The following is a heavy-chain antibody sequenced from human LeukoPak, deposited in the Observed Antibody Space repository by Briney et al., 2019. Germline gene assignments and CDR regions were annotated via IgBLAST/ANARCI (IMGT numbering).Heavy chain of an antibody. V-gene: IGHV3-30*01. CDR3: VREPRSTSGHGLYWYFDL. CDR1: GFTFSSYA. J-gene: IGHJ2*01. D-gene: IGHD2-2*01. CDR2: ISYDGSNK. Sequence: GGSLRLSCAASGFTFSSYAMHWVRQAPGKGLEWVAVISYDGSNKYYADSVKGRFTISRDNSKNTLYLQMNSLRAEDTAVYYCVREPRSTSGHGLYWYFDLWGRGTLVTVSS.